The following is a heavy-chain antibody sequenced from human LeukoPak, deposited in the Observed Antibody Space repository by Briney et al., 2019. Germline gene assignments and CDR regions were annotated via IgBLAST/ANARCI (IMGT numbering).Heavy chain of an antibody. D-gene: IGHD3-22*01. Sequence: GGSLRLSCIASGFTFSNYAMSWVRQAPGKGLGWVSAVSGSGRTTDYADSVKGRFTISRDNSKNTLYLQMNSLRVEDTAVYYCARDTYYYDTSGYSEYFDSWGQGTLVTVSS. CDR2: VSGSGRTT. CDR3: ARDTYYYDTSGYSEYFDS. J-gene: IGHJ4*02. V-gene: IGHV3-23*01. CDR1: GFTFSNYA.